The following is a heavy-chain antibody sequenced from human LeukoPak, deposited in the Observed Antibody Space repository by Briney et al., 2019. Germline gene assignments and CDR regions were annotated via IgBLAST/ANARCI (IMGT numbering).Heavy chain of an antibody. Sequence: ASVKVSCKASGYTFTGYYIHWVRQATGQGLEWMGWMNPNSGNTGYAQKFQGRVTMTRNTSISTAYMELSSLRSEDTAVYYCARGAVGTGDFDYWGQGTLVTVSS. CDR2: MNPNSGNT. V-gene: IGHV1-8*02. CDR1: GYTFTGYY. D-gene: IGHD7-27*01. J-gene: IGHJ4*02. CDR3: ARGAVGTGDFDY.